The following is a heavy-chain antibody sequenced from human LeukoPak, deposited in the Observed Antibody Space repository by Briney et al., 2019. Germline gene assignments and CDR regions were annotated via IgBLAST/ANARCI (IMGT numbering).Heavy chain of an antibody. Sequence: ASVKVSCKASGYTFTSYDINWVRQATGQGLEWMGWMNPNSGNTGYAQKLQGRVTITGDTSASTAYMELSSLRSEDTAVYYCARGYCSSTSCYMDVWGQGTTVT. V-gene: IGHV1-8*01. CDR2: MNPNSGNT. CDR1: GYTFTSYD. D-gene: IGHD2-2*01. CDR3: ARGYCSSTSCYMDV. J-gene: IGHJ6*02.